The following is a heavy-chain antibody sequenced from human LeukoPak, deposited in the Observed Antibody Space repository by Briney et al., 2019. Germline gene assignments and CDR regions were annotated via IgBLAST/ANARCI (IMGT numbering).Heavy chain of an antibody. CDR1: GFTFSIYG. CDR3: ARDFSLQLFDY. Sequence: PGGSLRLSRAASGFTFSIYGFHWVRQAPGKGLEWVAVIWSDGSYKYYADSVKGRFTISRDDSKNTLYLQMNSLRAEDTAVYYCARDFSLQLFDYWGQGTLVTVFS. CDR2: IWSDGSYK. J-gene: IGHJ4*02. D-gene: IGHD5-24*01. V-gene: IGHV3-33*01.